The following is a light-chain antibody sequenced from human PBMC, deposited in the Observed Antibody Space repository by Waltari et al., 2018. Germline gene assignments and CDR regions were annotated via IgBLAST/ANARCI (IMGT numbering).Light chain of an antibody. J-gene: IGKJ1*01. CDR1: QNIGID. CDR2: DAS. CDR3: FQQGEYPRT. Sequence: AVQMTQSPSSLSASVGDRVTITCRTSQNIGIDLGWYQQKPGKAPKLLIFDASNLQSGVPSRFSGRRSGTDFTLTISSLQPEDFATYYCFQQGEYPRTFGQGTKVEVK. V-gene: IGKV1-6*01.